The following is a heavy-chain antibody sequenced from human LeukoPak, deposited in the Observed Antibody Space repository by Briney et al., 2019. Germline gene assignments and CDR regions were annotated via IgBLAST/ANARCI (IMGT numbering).Heavy chain of an antibody. CDR3: ARDLSGY. J-gene: IGHJ4*02. CDR2: MWYDGSNK. Sequence: PGRSLRLSCAASGFTFSSYGMHWVRQAPGKGLEWVAVMWYDGSNKYYADSVKGRFTISRDNSKDTLYLQMNSLRAEDTAVYYCARDLSGYWGQGTLVTVSS. V-gene: IGHV3-33*01. CDR1: GFTFSSYG. D-gene: IGHD3-3*02.